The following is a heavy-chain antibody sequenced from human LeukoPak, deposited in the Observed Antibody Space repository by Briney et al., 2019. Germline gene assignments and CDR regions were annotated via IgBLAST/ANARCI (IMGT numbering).Heavy chain of an antibody. J-gene: IGHJ5*02. Sequence: SETLSLTCAVYGGSISSYYWGWIRQPPGKGLEWIGYVFYNGNSNYNPSLKSRLTMSVDTSKNQFSLKLSSVTAADTAFYYCTRLTLTKTWFDPWGQGTLVTVSS. CDR1: GGSISSYY. CDR3: TRLTLTKTWFDP. D-gene: IGHD4-4*01. CDR2: VFYNGNS. V-gene: IGHV4-59*08.